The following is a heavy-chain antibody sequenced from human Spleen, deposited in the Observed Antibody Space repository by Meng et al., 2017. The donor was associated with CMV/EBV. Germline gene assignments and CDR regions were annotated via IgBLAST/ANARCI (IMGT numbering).Heavy chain of an antibody. Sequence: ETLSLTCTVSGYSISSGYYWGWVRQAPGKGLEWVSSISSSSYIYYADSVKGRFTISRDNAKNSLYLQMNSLRAEDTAVYYCAREAAAGTGGAFDIWGQGTMATVSS. V-gene: IGHV3-69-1*01. CDR1: GYSISSGYY. D-gene: IGHD6-13*01. CDR3: AREAAAGTGGAFDI. CDR2: ISSSSYI. J-gene: IGHJ3*02.